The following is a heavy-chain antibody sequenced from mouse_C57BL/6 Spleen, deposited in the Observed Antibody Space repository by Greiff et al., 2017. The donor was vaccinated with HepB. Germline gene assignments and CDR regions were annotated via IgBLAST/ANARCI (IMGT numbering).Heavy chain of an antibody. CDR1: GFNIKDDY. V-gene: IGHV14-4*01. J-gene: IGHJ4*01. Sequence: EVQLQQSGAELVRPGASVKLSCTASGFNIKDDYMHWVKQRPEQGLEWIGWIDPENGDTEYASKFQGKTTISADTSSNTAYLQLSSLTSEDTAVSYCTPRDTKVATSMDYWGQGTSVTVSS. CDR2: IDPENGDT. CDR3: TPRDTKVATSMDY. D-gene: IGHD1-1*02.